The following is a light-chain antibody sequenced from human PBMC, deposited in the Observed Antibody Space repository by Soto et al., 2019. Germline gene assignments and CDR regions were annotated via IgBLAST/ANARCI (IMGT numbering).Light chain of an antibody. CDR3: CSSAGSYSYV. Sequence: QSPLTQPRSVSGSPGQSVTISCTGTSSDVGGYSYVSWYQQHPGKAPKLMIYDVSKRPSGVPDRFSGSKSGNTASLTISGLQAEDEADSYCCSSAGSYSYVFGTGTKLTVL. J-gene: IGLJ1*01. CDR2: DVS. V-gene: IGLV2-11*01. CDR1: SSDVGGYSY.